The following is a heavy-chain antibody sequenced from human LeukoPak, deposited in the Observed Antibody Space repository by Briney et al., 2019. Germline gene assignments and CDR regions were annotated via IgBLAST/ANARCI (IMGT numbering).Heavy chain of an antibody. CDR1: GYTFTNYG. V-gene: IGHV1-18*01. D-gene: IGHD3-16*01. CDR3: ARGPLGAAFDS. Sequence: ASVKVSCKASGYTFTNYGIHWVRQAPGQGLEWMGWISAYNGNTKYAQHLQGRVTMTTDTSASTAHMELRSLRSDDTAVYYCARGPLGAAFDSWGQGTLVTVSS. CDR2: ISAYNGNT. J-gene: IGHJ4*02.